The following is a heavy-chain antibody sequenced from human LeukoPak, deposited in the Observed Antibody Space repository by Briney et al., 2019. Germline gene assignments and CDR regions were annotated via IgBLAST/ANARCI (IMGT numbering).Heavy chain of an antibody. V-gene: IGHV3-30*02. CDR2: IRYDGSNK. CDR1: GFTFLSYG. D-gene: IGHD5-24*01. Sequence: GGSLRLSCAASGFTFLSYGMHWVRQAPGKGLEWVAFIRYDGSNKYYADSVKGRFTISRDNSKNTLYLQMNSLRAEDTAVYYCAKGSRATMFFVAFDIWGQGTMVTVSS. J-gene: IGHJ3*02. CDR3: AKGSRATMFFVAFDI.